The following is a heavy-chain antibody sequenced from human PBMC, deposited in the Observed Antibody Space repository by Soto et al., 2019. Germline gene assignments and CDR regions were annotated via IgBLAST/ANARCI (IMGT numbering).Heavy chain of an antibody. CDR3: AREGGRYCSGGSCQVDY. V-gene: IGHV4-39*02. CDR2: IYYAGNT. CDR1: GGSISGSSYY. D-gene: IGHD2-15*01. J-gene: IGHJ4*02. Sequence: SETLSLTCTVSGGSISGSSYYWGWIRQPPGKGLEWIGSIYYAGNTYYTPSLKSRVTISVDTSKNQFSLKLSSVTAADTAVYYCAREGGRYCSGGSCQVDYWGQGTLVTVSS.